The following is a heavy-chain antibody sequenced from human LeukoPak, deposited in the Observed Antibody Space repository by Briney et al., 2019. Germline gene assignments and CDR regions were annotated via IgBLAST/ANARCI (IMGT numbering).Heavy chain of an antibody. J-gene: IGHJ6*02. CDR1: GYSFTNYW. V-gene: IGHV5-51*01. CDR2: IYPGDSDT. Sequence: GESLQISCKGSGYSFTNYWIGWVRQMPGKGLEWMGIIYPGDSDTRYSPSFQGQVTISADKSISTAYLQWSSLKASDTVMYYCARDIAVAGAPYYYYYGMDVWGQGTTVTVSS. D-gene: IGHD6-19*01. CDR3: ARDIAVAGAPYYYYYGMDV.